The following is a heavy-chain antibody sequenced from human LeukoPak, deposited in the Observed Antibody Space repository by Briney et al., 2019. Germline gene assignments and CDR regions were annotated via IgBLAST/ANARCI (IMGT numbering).Heavy chain of an antibody. V-gene: IGHV4-34*01. D-gene: IGHD1-26*01. CDR1: GLPFGDYA. J-gene: IGHJ6*02. CDR2: INHSGST. Sequence: PGGSLRLSCTASGLPFGDYAMSWFRQPPGKGLEWIGEINHSGSTNYNPSLKSRVTISVDTSKNQFSLKLSSVTAADTAVYYCATIGGVGATELGTYYGMDVWGQGTTVTVSS. CDR3: ATIGGVGATELGTYYGMDV.